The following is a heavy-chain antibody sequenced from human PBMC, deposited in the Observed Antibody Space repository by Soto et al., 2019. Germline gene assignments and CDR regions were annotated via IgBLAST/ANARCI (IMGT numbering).Heavy chain of an antibody. J-gene: IGHJ3*02. CDR3: ARWPYNANSGLPIHAFDI. CDR2: IYHSGST. V-gene: IGHV4-30-2*01. Sequence: SETLSLTCAVSGGSISSGGYSWSWIRQPPGKGLEWIGYIYHSGSTYYNPSLKSRVTISVDTSKNQFSLKLTSVTAADTAVYYCARWPYNANSGLPIHAFDIWGRGTMVTVSS. CDR1: GGSISSGGYS. D-gene: IGHD2-8*01.